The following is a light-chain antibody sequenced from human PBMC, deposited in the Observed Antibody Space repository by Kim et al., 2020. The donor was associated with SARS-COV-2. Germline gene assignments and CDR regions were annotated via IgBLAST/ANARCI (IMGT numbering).Light chain of an antibody. CDR3: NSRDSSGIHVL. CDR1: SLRSYY. CDR2: GKN. Sequence: ALGQTGRITCQGDSLRSYYASWYQQKPGQAPVLVIYGKNNRPSGIPDRFSGSSSGNTASLTITGAQAEDEADYYCNSRDSSGIHVLFGGGTQLTVL. V-gene: IGLV3-19*01. J-gene: IGLJ2*01.